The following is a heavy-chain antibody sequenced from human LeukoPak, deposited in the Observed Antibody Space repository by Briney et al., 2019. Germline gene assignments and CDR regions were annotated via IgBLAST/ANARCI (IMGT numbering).Heavy chain of an antibody. CDR1: GFTFTTYT. Sequence: GGSLRLSCAASGFTFTTYTIHWVRQAPGKGLEYVSAVVGNGGTTYYANSVKGRFTISRDNSKNTVCLQMGSLRAEDTAVYYCARERAFYYFDYWGQGTLVTVSS. V-gene: IGHV3-64*01. J-gene: IGHJ4*02. CDR2: VVGNGGTT. CDR3: ARERAFYYFDY.